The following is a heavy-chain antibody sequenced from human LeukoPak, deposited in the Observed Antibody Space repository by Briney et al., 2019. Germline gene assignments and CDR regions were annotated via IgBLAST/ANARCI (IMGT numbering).Heavy chain of an antibody. CDR3: AGPMGPAAIFGFDY. D-gene: IGHD2-2*01. J-gene: IGHJ4*02. V-gene: IGHV3-7*01. CDR1: GFTFSNYW. Sequence: GGSLGLSCAASGFTFSNYWMSWVRQAPGKGLEWVANINQDSSEKYYVDSVKGRFTISRDNAKNSLYLQMNSLRAEDTAVYYCAGPMGPAAIFGFDYWGQGTLVTVSS. CDR2: INQDSSEK.